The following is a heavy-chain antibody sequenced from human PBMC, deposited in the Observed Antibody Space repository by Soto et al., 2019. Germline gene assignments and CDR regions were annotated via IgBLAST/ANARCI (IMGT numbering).Heavy chain of an antibody. V-gene: IGHV1-18*04. J-gene: IGHJ6*02. CDR3: ARDGAGYCSGGSCYSDYYYGMDV. CDR2: ISAYNGNT. CDR1: GYTFTSYG. D-gene: IGHD2-15*01. Sequence: GASVKVSFKASGYTFTSYGISWVRQAPGQGLEWMGWISAYNGNTNYAQKLQGRVTMTTDTSTSTAYMELRSLRSDDTAVYYCARDGAGYCSGGSCYSDYYYGMDVWGQGTTVTVSS.